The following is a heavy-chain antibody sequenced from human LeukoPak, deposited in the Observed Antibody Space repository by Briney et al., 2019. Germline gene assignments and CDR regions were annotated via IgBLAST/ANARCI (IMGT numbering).Heavy chain of an antibody. CDR2: SGNKASRYTT. V-gene: IGHV3-72*01. J-gene: IGHJ3*01. Sequence: PGGSLRLSCAAAGFTFNNAWMSWVRQAPGKGLEWVGRSGNKASRYTTEYAASVKGRFTISRDESKNCLYLQINNLKTEDTDVYHCTNGFSGKSVYAFDVWGQGTMVSVSS. D-gene: IGHD5-12*01. CDR1: GFTFNNAW. CDR3: TNGFSGKSVYAFDV.